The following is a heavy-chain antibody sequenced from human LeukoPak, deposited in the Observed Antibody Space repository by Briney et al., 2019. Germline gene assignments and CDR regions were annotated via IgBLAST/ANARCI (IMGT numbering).Heavy chain of an antibody. CDR3: AAERSQYYFDY. Sequence: TSVKVSCKASGFTFTSSAVQWVRQARGQRLEWIGWIVVGSGNTNYAQKFQERVTITRDMSTSTAYMELSSLRSEDTAVYYCAAERSQYYFDYWGQGTLVTVSS. CDR2: IVVGSGNT. V-gene: IGHV1-58*01. J-gene: IGHJ4*02. CDR1: GFTFTSSA.